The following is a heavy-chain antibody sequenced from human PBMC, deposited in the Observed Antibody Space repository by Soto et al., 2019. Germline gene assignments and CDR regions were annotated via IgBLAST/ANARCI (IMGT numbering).Heavy chain of an antibody. D-gene: IGHD6-13*01. Sequence: QVQVVPSKAEVKKPGASVKVSCKTSGYTFTDYDINWVRPAPGQGLEWMGWVSPDSGNAGYAQQFQGRVSMTIDTSTSTFYMELTSLRSADTAVYFCAVSAGYWGQGTMVTVSS. CDR2: VSPDSGNA. CDR1: GYTFTDYD. CDR3: AVSAGY. J-gene: IGHJ4*02. V-gene: IGHV1-8*01.